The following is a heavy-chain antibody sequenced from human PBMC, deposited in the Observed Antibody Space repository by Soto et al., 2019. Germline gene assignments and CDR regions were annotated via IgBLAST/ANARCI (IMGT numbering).Heavy chain of an antibody. Sequence: QITLKESGPTLVKRTQTLTLTCTFSGFSLSTSGVGVGWIRQPPGKALDWLALIYWDDEKRYTPSLKRRVTITKDTSKNQVVLIVVNMDPVDTATYYCAHRRGSSRAFDYWGQGTLVTVSS. CDR3: AHRRGSSRAFDY. J-gene: IGHJ4*02. V-gene: IGHV2-5*02. D-gene: IGHD6-13*01. CDR2: IYWDDEK. CDR1: GFSLSTSGVG.